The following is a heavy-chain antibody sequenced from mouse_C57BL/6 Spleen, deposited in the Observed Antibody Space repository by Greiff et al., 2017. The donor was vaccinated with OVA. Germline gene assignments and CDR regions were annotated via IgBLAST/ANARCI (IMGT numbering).Heavy chain of an antibody. CDR2: IDPSDSYT. Sequence: QVQLQQPGAELVMPGASVKLSCKASGYTFTSYWMHWVKQRPGQGLEWIGEIDPSDSYTNYNQKFKGKSTLTVDKSSSTAYMQLSSLTSDDSAVYYCARLSLYYGSSYLDYWGQGTTLTVSS. D-gene: IGHD1-1*01. J-gene: IGHJ2*01. CDR3: ARLSLYYGSSYLDY. V-gene: IGHV1-69*01. CDR1: GYTFTSYW.